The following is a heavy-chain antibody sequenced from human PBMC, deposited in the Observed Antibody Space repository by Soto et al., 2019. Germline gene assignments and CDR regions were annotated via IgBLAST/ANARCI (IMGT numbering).Heavy chain of an antibody. CDR3: ARGYDTALAPIF. D-gene: IGHD5-18*01. CDR1: GGSFSGYY. CDR2: TNHLTIT. Sequence: SETLSLTCAVYGGSFSGYYWSWIRQPPGRGLEWIGETNHLTITNYNPSLKSRVIISLDTPKNQFSLKLSSVTAADTAVYYCARGYDTALAPIFWGQGILVTVSS. V-gene: IGHV4-34*01. J-gene: IGHJ4*02.